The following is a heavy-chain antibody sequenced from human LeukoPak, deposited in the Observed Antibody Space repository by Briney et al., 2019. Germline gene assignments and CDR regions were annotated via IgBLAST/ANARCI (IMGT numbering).Heavy chain of an antibody. D-gene: IGHD3-10*01. CDR1: GFTFSTYA. V-gene: IGHV3-23*01. CDR2: ISDDGSRT. Sequence: GGSLRLSCAASGFTFSTYAISWVRQAPGKGLEWVSAISDDGSRTYYADSVKGRFTISRDNSKNTLYLQMNSLRAEDTAVYYCAKDRLDYYGSGSPPDYWGQGTLVTVSS. J-gene: IGHJ4*02. CDR3: AKDRLDYYGSGSPPDY.